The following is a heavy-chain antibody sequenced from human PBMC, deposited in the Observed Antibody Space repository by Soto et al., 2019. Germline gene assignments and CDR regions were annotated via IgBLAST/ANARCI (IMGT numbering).Heavy chain of an antibody. Sequence: ASVKVSCKGFGYSFMKYGINWVRQAPGQGLEWVGWISPYSGYTHSAQKFHGRLTLTTDTAASTAYMELRILRSADTALYYCAREASVLITAAQPSRFDSWGQGTLVTVSS. CDR2: ISPYSGYT. D-gene: IGHD2-8*01. CDR1: GYSFMKYG. V-gene: IGHV1-18*01. CDR3: AREASVLITAAQPSRFDS. J-gene: IGHJ4*02.